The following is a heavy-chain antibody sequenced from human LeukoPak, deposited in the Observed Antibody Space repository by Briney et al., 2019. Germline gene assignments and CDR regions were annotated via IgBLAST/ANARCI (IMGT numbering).Heavy chain of an antibody. J-gene: IGHJ3*02. CDR1: GGSISRYY. Sequence: LATLSLTCIVSGGSISRYYWSWIRQPQGRGLEGIGYIYYSGSTNYNPSLKSRVTIFVDTSKNQFSLKLSSVTAADTAVYYCARQRTTVTTASAFDIWGQGTMVTVSS. CDR2: IYYSGST. CDR3: ARQRTTVTTASAFDI. V-gene: IGHV4-59*08. D-gene: IGHD4-17*01.